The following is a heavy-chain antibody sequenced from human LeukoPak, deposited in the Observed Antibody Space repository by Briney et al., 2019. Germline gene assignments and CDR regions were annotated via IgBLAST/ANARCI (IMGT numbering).Heavy chain of an antibody. V-gene: IGHV1-3*04. D-gene: IGHD6-13*01. CDR2: IDTANGNT. CDR3: ARPGASSPGNWFAS. Sequence: GASVKVSCKASGYTFTNHAMHWVRQAPGQGLEWMRWIDTANGNTKYLQKFQGRVTITRDTSARIVYMELSSLRFEDTALYYCARPGASSPGNWFASWGQGSLVTVSS. CDR1: GYTFTNHA. J-gene: IGHJ5*01.